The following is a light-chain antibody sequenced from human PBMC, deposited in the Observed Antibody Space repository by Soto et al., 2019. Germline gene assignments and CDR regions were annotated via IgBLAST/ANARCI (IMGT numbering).Light chain of an antibody. Sequence: IQLTQSPSSLSVSIGVRVTINCRASQGLSSYLNWYRQKPGKAPELLIYSASTLQPGVPSRFSGSGSETDFTLTISSLQSEELATYYCQQSHSTPYTFGQGTK. CDR3: QQSHSTPYT. J-gene: IGKJ2*01. CDR1: QGLSSY. CDR2: SAS. V-gene: IGKV1-39*01.